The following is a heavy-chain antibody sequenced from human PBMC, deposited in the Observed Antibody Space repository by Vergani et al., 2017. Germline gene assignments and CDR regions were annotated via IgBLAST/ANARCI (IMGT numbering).Heavy chain of an antibody. CDR3: ARDLTTAGSGGRTNWFDP. CDR1: GFTFSDYY. V-gene: IGHV3-11*01. J-gene: IGHJ5*02. CDR2: ISSSGSTI. D-gene: IGHD3-16*01. Sequence: QVQLVESGGGVVQPGGSLRLSCAASGFTFSDYYMSWIRQAPGKGLEWVSYISSSGSTIYYADSVKGRFTIARDNAKNSLYLQMNSLRAEDTAVYYCARDLTTAGSGGRTNWFDPWGQGTLVTVSS.